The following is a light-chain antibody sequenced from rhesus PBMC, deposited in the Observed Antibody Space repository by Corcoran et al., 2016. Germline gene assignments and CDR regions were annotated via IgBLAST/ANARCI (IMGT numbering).Light chain of an antibody. Sequence: QAALTQPPSVSGSPGQSVTISCTGTSSDIGGYNYVSWYQQHPGKAPKLMIYDVSKRPSGVSDRFSGSKSGNTASLTISGLQAEDEADYYCSSYAGRHTFIFGAGTRLTVL. V-gene: IGLV2-23*01. J-gene: IGLJ1*01. CDR3: SSYAGRHTFI. CDR1: SSDIGGYNY. CDR2: DVS.